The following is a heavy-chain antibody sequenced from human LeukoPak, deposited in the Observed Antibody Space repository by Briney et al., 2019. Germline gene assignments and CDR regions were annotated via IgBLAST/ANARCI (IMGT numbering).Heavy chain of an antibody. CDR3: AKATSWSPIGSFDY. D-gene: IGHD2-15*01. J-gene: IGHJ4*02. Sequence: GGSLRLSCAAPGFTFSSYVMSWVRQAPGKGLEWVSGISGSGGSTYYADSVKGRFTISRDNSKNTLYLQMNSLRAEDTAAYYCAKATSWSPIGSFDYWGQGTLVTVSS. CDR2: ISGSGGST. V-gene: IGHV3-23*01. CDR1: GFTFSSYV.